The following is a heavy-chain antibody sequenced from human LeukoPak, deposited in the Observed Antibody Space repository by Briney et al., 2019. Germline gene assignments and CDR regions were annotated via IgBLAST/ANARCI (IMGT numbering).Heavy chain of an antibody. J-gene: IGHJ4*02. CDR3: ARGRYFDWLSGPQS. Sequence: SETLSLTCTVSGGSISSGGYYWSWIRQHPGKGLEWIGYIYYSGSTYYNPSLKSRVTISVDTSKNQFSLKLSSVTAADTAVYYCARGRYFDWLSGPQSWGQGTLVTVSS. CDR1: GGSISSGGYY. CDR2: IYYSGST. D-gene: IGHD3-9*01. V-gene: IGHV4-31*03.